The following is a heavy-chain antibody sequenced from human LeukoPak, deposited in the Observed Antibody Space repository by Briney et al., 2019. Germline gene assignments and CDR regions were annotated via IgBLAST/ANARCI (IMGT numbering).Heavy chain of an antibody. Sequence: TTSETLSFTCTVSGGSISSYYWSWIRQPPGKGLEWIGYIYYSGSTNYNPSLKSRVTISVDTSKDQFSLKLSSVTAADTAVYYCARGQGGSYMYYYYGMDVWGQGTTVTVSS. CDR3: ARGQGGSYMYYYYGMDV. CDR1: GGSISSYY. D-gene: IGHD5-12*01. V-gene: IGHV4-59*01. J-gene: IGHJ6*02. CDR2: IYYSGST.